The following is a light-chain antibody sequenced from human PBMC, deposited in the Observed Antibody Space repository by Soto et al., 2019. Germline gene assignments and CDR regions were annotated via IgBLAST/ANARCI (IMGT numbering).Light chain of an antibody. CDR3: CSYAGSYTYV. J-gene: IGLJ1*01. Sequence: QSALPQPRSVSGSPGQSVTISCTGTSSDIGGYNYVSWYQQYPGKAPKLMIYDVNKRPSGVPDRFSGSKSGNTASLTISGLQPEDEADYYCCSYAGSYTYVFATGTKLTVL. V-gene: IGLV2-11*01. CDR2: DVN. CDR1: SSDIGGYNY.